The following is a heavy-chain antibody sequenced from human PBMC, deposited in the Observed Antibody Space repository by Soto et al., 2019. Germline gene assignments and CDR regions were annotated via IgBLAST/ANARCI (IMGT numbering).Heavy chain of an antibody. J-gene: IGHJ3*02. V-gene: IGHV3-48*03. D-gene: IGHD6-13*01. CDR3: ASRAGYSSSWYRAFDI. Sequence: GGSLRLSCAASGFTFSSYEMNWVRQAPGKGLEWVSYISSSGSTIYYADSVKGRFTTSRDNAKNSLYLQMNSLRAEDTAVYYCASRAGYSSSWYRAFDIWGQGTMVTVSS. CDR2: ISSSGSTI. CDR1: GFTFSSYE.